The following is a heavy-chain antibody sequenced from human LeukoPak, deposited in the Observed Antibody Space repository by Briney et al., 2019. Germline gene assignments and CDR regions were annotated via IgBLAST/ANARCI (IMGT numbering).Heavy chain of an antibody. CDR3: ARGSVFSLLGMDV. CDR2: ISGGNDNT. CDR1: GYTFLNHA. J-gene: IGHJ6*02. D-gene: IGHD2-8*01. V-gene: IGHV1-3*01. Sequence: ASVKVSCKASGYTFLNHALHWVRQAPGQRLEWMGWISGGNDNTRYSQKFKGRVTIIRDTSVNTAYMDLSRLTSDDTALYYCARGSVFSLLGMDVWGQGTTVIVSS.